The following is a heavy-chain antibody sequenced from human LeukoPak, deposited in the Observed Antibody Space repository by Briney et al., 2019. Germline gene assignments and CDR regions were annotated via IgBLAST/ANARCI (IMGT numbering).Heavy chain of an antibody. Sequence: SQSLSLTCAVDAGSLSGYYWGWISQPPGRGLEWIGEINPSGSTNYNPSLKSRVTISVDTSKNQFSLKLSSVTAADTAVYYCAGVDSYYDFWSGYVAQAFDIWGQGTMVTVSS. D-gene: IGHD3-3*01. CDR3: AGVDSYYDFWSGYVAQAFDI. V-gene: IGHV4-34*01. CDR1: AGSLSGYY. CDR2: INPSGST. J-gene: IGHJ3*02.